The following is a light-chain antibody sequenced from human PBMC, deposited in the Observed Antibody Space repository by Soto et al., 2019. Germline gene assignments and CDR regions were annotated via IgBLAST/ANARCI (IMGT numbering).Light chain of an antibody. CDR3: QQYGDSPRV. CDR1: QSLSSIY. Sequence: EIVLTQSPGTLSLSPGQGATLSCRASQSLSSIYLAWYQQKPGQAPRLLIYRTSSRATGIPDRFSGSESGTDFTLTISRLEAEDFAVYYCQQYGDSPRVFGQGTKVDIK. J-gene: IGKJ1*01. V-gene: IGKV3-20*01. CDR2: RTS.